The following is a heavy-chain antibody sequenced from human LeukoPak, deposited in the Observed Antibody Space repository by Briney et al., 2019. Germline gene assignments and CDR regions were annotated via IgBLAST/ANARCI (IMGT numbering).Heavy chain of an antibody. CDR1: GGTFSSYA. V-gene: IGHV1-69*05. Sequence: SVKVSCKASGGTFSSYAISWVRQAPGQGLEWMGGIIRIFGTANYAQKFQGRVTITTDESTSTAYMELSSLRSEDTAVYYCARAQGYGDYQAGAFDIWGQGTMVTVSS. D-gene: IGHD4-17*01. CDR2: IIRIFGTA. CDR3: ARAQGYGDYQAGAFDI. J-gene: IGHJ3*02.